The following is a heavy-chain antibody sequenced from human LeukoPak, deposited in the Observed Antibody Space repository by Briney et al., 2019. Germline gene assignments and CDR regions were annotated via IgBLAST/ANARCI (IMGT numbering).Heavy chain of an antibody. J-gene: IGHJ4*02. V-gene: IGHV3-33*01. CDR1: GISFRSYG. CDR2: IWYDASNK. Sequence: GRSLRLSCAASGISFRSYGMHWVRQAPGKGLEWVTFIWYDASNKYYAESVKGRFTISRDNSKNTLYLQMNSLRAEDTAVYYCARDSRWGQGTLVTVSS. CDR3: ARDSR. D-gene: IGHD4-11*01.